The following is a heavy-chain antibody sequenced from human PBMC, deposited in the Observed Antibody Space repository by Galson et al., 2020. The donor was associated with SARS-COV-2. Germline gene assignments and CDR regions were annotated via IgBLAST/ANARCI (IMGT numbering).Heavy chain of an antibody. V-gene: IGHV4-39*01. J-gene: IGHJ6*02. Sequence: ASETLSLTCTVPGGSISSSSYYWGWIRQPPGKGLERIGSIYYSGSTYYNPSLKSRVTISVDTSKNQFSLKLSSVTAADTAVYYCARRLYGMDVWGQGTTVTVSS. CDR3: ARRLYGMDV. CDR1: GGSISSSSYY. CDR2: IYYSGST.